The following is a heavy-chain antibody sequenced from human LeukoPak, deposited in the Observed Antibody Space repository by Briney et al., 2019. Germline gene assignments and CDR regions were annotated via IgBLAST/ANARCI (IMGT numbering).Heavy chain of an antibody. J-gene: IGHJ4*02. V-gene: IGHV3-23*01. Sequence: PGGSLRLSCVASRFASTYGMNWVRQAPGKGLEWVSTISGSGDATYYAKSVKGRFTISRDNSKNTLYLQMNNLRDEDTAIYYCAKEDALKWEVVDYWGQGTLVTVSS. D-gene: IGHD1-26*01. CDR1: RFASTYG. CDR3: AKEDALKWEVVDY. CDR2: ISGSGDAT.